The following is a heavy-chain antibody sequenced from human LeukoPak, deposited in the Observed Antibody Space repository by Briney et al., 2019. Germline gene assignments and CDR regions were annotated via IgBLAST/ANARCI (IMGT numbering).Heavy chain of an antibody. J-gene: IGHJ6*02. V-gene: IGHV4-30-2*01. Sequence: SETLSLTCTVSGGSISSGGYYWSWIRQPPGKGLEWIGYIYHSGSTYYNPSLKSRVTISVDTSKNQFSLKLSSVTAADTAVYYCARGPLAAAGTLTYYYYGMDVWGQGTTVTVSS. D-gene: IGHD6-13*01. CDR3: ARGPLAAAGTLTYYYYGMDV. CDR2: IYHSGST. CDR1: GGSISSGGYY.